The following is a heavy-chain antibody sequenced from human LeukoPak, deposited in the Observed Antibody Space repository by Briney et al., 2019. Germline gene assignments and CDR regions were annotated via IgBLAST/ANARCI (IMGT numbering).Heavy chain of an antibody. D-gene: IGHD3-10*01. CDR1: GFTFSSYA. CDR3: ARDRPLWVRGVEHYYYYYMDV. V-gene: IGHV4-4*07. J-gene: IGHJ6*03. CDR2: IYTSGST. Sequence: GSLRLSCAASGFTFSSYAMSWVRQAPGKGLEWIGRIYTSGSTNYNPSLKSRVTMSVDTSKNQFSLKLSSVTAADTAVYYCARDRPLWVRGVEHYYYYYMDVWGEGTTVTISS.